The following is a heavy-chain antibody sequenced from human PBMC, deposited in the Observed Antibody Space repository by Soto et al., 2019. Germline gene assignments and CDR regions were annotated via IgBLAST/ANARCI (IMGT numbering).Heavy chain of an antibody. CDR2: ISYDGSNK. J-gene: IGHJ1*01. CDR1: GFTFSSYA. D-gene: IGHD1-26*01. Sequence: GGSLRLSCAASGFTFSSYAMHWVCQAPGKGLEWVAVISYDGSNKYYADSVKGRFTISRDNSKNTLYLQMNSLRAEDTAVYYCARWEPSSGFFQHWGQGTLVTVSS. CDR3: ARWEPSSGFFQH. V-gene: IGHV3-30-3*01.